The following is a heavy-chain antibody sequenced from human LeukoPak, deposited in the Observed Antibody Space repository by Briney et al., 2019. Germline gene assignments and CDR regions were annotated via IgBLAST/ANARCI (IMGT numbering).Heavy chain of an antibody. D-gene: IGHD1-26*01. J-gene: IGHJ4*02. CDR1: GFTFDDYG. Sequence: GGSLRLSCAASGFTFDDYGMSWVRQAPGKGLEWVSGINWNGGSTGYADSVKGRFTISRDNAKNSLYLQMNSLRAEDTALYYCARGYSACTTRGNYFDYWGQGTLVTVSS. CDR2: INWNGGST. CDR3: ARGYSACTTRGNYFDY. V-gene: IGHV3-20*04.